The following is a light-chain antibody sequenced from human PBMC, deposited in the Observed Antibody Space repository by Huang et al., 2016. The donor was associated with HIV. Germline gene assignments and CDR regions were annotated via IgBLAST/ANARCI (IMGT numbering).Light chain of an antibody. Sequence: IQLTQSPSSLSASVGDRVTITCRASQGIGTYLAWYQQRPGKAPDLLIYAASTLESGVPSRCSGSGSGTDFTLTISSLQSEDSATYYCQQVNSYPRTFGAGTKVEIK. J-gene: IGKJ3*01. CDR1: QGIGTY. V-gene: IGKV1-9*01. CDR3: QQVNSYPRT. CDR2: AAS.